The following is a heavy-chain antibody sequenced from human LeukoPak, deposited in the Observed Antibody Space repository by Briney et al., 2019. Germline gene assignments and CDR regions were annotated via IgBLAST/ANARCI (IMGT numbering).Heavy chain of an antibody. Sequence: AVKVSCKASGGAFSTYVITWVRQAPGQGLQWMGGIIPITGTANYAQKFQGRVTITADETTSTAYMELRSLTSEDTAVYYCARGADDYIVAMTPFDYWGQGTLVTVSS. V-gene: IGHV1-69*13. CDR2: IIPITGTA. J-gene: IGHJ4*02. CDR1: GGAFSTYV. CDR3: ARGADDYIVAMTPFDY. D-gene: IGHD5-12*01.